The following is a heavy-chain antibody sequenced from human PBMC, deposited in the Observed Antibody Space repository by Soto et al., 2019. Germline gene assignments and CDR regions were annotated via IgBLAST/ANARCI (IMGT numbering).Heavy chain of an antibody. J-gene: IGHJ5*02. Sequence: QVQLVQSGAEVKKPGASVKVSCKASGYTFTGYYMHWVRQAPGQGIEWMGWINPNSGGTNYAQKFQGWVTMTRDTSISTAYMELSRLRSDDTAVYYCARASPYMYLGWFDPWGQGTLVTVSS. CDR2: INPNSGGT. CDR3: ARASPYMYLGWFDP. D-gene: IGHD2-2*02. V-gene: IGHV1-2*04. CDR1: GYTFTGYY.